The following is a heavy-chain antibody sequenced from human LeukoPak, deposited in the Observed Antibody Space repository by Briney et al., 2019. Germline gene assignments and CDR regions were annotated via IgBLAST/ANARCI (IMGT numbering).Heavy chain of an antibody. CDR3: AKVELERQWLANDASDI. CDR1: GFTFSSYA. Sequence: GGSLRLSCAASGFTFSSYAMSWVRQAPGKGLEWVSAISGSGGSTYYADSVKGRFTISRGNSKNTLYLQMNSLRAEDTAVYYCAKVELERQWLANDASDIWGQGTMVTVSS. CDR2: ISGSGGST. V-gene: IGHV3-23*01. D-gene: IGHD6-19*01. J-gene: IGHJ3*02.